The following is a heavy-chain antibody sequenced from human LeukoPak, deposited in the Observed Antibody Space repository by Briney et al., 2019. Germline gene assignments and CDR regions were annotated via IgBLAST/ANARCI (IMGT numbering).Heavy chain of an antibody. D-gene: IGHD5-12*01. J-gene: IGHJ6*02. CDR1: GGTFSSYA. CDR3: ARGYSGYDYLSGMDV. CDR2: IIPVFGTA. Sequence: SVKVSCKASGGTFSSYAISWVRQAPGQGLEWMGGIIPVFGTANYAQKFQGRVTITADESTSTAYMELSSLRSEDTAVYYCARGYSGYDYLSGMDVWGQGTTVTVSS. V-gene: IGHV1-69*13.